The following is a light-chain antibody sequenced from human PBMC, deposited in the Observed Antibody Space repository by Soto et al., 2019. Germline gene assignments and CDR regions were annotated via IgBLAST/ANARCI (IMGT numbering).Light chain of an antibody. Sequence: EVVLTQSQGTLSLSPGERATLSCRASQSVSNNYLAWYQQKPGQAPKLLIFGSSDRSTGIPDRFSGSGSGTDFTLTISSLEPEDFAVYYCQQYGSSPPYTFGQGTKLAIK. CDR1: QSVSNNY. J-gene: IGKJ2*01. V-gene: IGKV3-20*01. CDR3: QQYGSSPPYT. CDR2: GSS.